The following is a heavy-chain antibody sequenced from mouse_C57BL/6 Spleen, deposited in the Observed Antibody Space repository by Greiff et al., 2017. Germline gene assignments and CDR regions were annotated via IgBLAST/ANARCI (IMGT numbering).Heavy chain of an antibody. CDR1: GFTFSDYG. Sequence: EVQGVESGGGLVKPGGSLKLSCAASGFTFSDYGMHWVRQAPEKGLEWVAYISSGSSTIYYADTVKGRFTISRDNAKTTLFLQMTSLRSEDTAMYYCARGRSDYSNYGFAYWGQGTLVTVSA. J-gene: IGHJ3*01. D-gene: IGHD2-5*01. CDR3: ARGRSDYSNYGFAY. V-gene: IGHV5-17*01. CDR2: ISSGSSTI.